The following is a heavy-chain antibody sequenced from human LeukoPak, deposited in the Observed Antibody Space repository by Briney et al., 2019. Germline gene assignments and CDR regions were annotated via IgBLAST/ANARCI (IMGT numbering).Heavy chain of an antibody. CDR3: ARRWDFDY. J-gene: IGHJ4*02. V-gene: IGHV3-53*04. CDR1: GFTFSSYG. Sequence: GGSLRLSCAASGFTFSSYGMSWVRRAPGKGLEWVSVIYSGGNTYYADSVKGRFTISRHNSKNTVYLHMKSLRPEDTAVYYCARRWDFDYWGQGTLVTVSS. CDR2: IYSGGNT.